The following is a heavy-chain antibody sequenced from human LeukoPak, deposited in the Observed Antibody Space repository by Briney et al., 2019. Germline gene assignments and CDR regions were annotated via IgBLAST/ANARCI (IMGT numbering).Heavy chain of an antibody. CDR1: GDSVSSNSAA. CDR3: ARDRNFGGPYNSIDY. D-gene: IGHD3-22*01. J-gene: IGHJ4*02. Sequence: SQALPLTCAISGDSVSSNSAAWSWIRQSPSRGLEWLGRTYYRSKWYNAVSVKSRITINPDTSKNQVSLQLNSVTPEDTAVYYCARDRNFGGPYNSIDYWGQGTLVTVSS. V-gene: IGHV6-1*01. CDR2: TYYRSKWY.